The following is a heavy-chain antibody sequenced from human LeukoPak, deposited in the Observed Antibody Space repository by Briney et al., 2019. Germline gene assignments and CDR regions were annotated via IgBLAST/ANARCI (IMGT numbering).Heavy chain of an antibody. D-gene: IGHD5-12*01. J-gene: IGHJ5*02. Sequence: KASETLSLTCTVSGGSISSSNWWSWVRQPPGKGLEWIGEIYHSGSTNYNPSLKSRVTISVDKSKNQFSLKLSSVTAADTAVYYCATGTISARGWFDPWGQGTLVTVSS. CDR3: ATGTISARGWFDP. CDR1: GGSISSSNW. CDR2: IYHSGST. V-gene: IGHV4-4*02.